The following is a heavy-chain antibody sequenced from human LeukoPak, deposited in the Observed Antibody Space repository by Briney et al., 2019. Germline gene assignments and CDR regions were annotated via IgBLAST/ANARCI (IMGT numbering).Heavy chain of an antibody. V-gene: IGHV3-21*04. D-gene: IGHD2-2*02. CDR2: ISSSSSYI. J-gene: IGHJ6*02. CDR3: AKDIPSYYYYYYGMDV. CDR1: GFTFSSYS. Sequence: PGGSLRLSCAASGFTFSSYSMNWVRQAPGKGLEWVSSISSSSSYIYYADSVKGRFTISRDNAKNSLYLQMNSLRAEDTAVYYCAKDIPSYYYYYYGMDVWGQGTTVTVSS.